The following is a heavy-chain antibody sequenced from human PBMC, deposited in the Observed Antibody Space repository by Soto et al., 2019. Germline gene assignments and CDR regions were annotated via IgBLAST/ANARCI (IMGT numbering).Heavy chain of an antibody. CDR3: ASDLVGASDSYGLDV. CDR2: IWHDGNNK. J-gene: IGHJ6*02. CDR1: GFTFSNYG. V-gene: IGHV3-33*01. Sequence: GGSLRLSCAASGFTFSNYGMHWVRQAPGKGLEWVAIIWHDGNNKYYADSVRGRFIISRDSSKNRLYLQMNSPRAEDTAVYYCASDLVGASDSYGLDVWGQGTPVTVSS. D-gene: IGHD1-26*01.